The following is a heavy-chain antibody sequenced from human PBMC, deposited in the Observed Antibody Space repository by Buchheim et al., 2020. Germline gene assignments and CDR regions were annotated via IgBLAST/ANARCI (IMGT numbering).Heavy chain of an antibody. CDR3: ARTVMQDYYYGMDV. CDR2: IYHSGST. D-gene: IGHD4-17*01. CDR1: GGSISSGGYS. J-gene: IGHJ6*02. V-gene: IGHV4-30-2*01. Sequence: QLQLQESGPGLVKPSQTLSLTCAVSGGSISSGGYSWSWIRQPPGKGLEWIGYIYHSGSTYYNPSLKSRVTISVDRSKNQFSLKLSSVTAADTAVYYCARTVMQDYYYGMDVWGQGTT.